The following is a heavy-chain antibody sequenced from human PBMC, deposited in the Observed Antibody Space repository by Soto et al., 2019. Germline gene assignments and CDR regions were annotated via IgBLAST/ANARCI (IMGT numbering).Heavy chain of an antibody. CDR2: IIPIFRTP. CDR3: ARSTGSGFRPGTHRFNWFDP. J-gene: IGHJ5*02. V-gene: IGHV1-69*01. D-gene: IGHD5-12*01. CDR1: GVTFSSFA. Sequence: QVQLVQSGAEVNRPGSSVKFSCQASGVTFSSFAITWVRQAPGQGLEWMGGIIPIFRTPNYAQNFQGRVTITADESTSSVYMELSRLRSEDTAVYYCARSTGSGFRPGTHRFNWFDPWGQGTLVTVSS.